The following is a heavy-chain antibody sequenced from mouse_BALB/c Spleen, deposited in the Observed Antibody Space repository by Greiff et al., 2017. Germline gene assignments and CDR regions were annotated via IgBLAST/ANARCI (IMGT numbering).Heavy chain of an antibody. V-gene: IGHV5-4*02. CDR2: ISDGGSYT. J-gene: IGHJ4*01. CDR3: ARDHYYAMDY. CDR1: GFTFSDYY. Sequence: EVQLVESGGGLVQPGGSLKLSCAASGFTFSDYYMYWVRQTPEKRLEWVATISDGGSYTYYPDSVKGRFTISRDNAKNNLYLQMSSLKSEDTAMYYCARDHYYAMDYWGQGTSVTVSS.